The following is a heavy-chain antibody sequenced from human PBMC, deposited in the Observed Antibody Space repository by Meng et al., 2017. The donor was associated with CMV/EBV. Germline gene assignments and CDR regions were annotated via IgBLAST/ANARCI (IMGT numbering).Heavy chain of an antibody. V-gene: IGHV3-30*02. D-gene: IGHD5-18*01. CDR1: GFTFSSYG. Sequence: GESLKISCAASGFTFSSYGMHWVRQAPGKELEWVAFIRYDGSNKYYADSVKGRFTISRDNSKNTLYLQMNSLRAEDTAVYYCAKRKGGYSYGDFDYWGQGTLVTVSS. J-gene: IGHJ4*02. CDR2: IRYDGSNK. CDR3: AKRKGGYSYGDFDY.